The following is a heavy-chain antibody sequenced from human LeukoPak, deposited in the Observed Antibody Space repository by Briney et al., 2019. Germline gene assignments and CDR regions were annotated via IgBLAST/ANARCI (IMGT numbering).Heavy chain of an antibody. CDR1: GGSITTTDFD. J-gene: IGHJ4*02. CDR2: ISSSGKA. V-gene: IGHV4-39*01. D-gene: IGHD1-26*01. CDR3: ARFKGGTGFYY. Sequence: SETLTLTCAVSGGSITTTDFDWAWIRQPPGQGFEWIATISSSGKAYYYPSLMSRVTISVDTSKNQFSLDVTSVTAADTGLFYCARFKGGTGFYYWGRGLLVIVS.